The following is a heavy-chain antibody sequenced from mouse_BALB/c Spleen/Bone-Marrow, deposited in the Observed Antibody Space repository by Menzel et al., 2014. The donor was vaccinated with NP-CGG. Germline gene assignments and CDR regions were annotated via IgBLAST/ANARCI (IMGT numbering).Heavy chain of an antibody. J-gene: IGHJ3*01. CDR1: GYSIASGFF. V-gene: IGHV3-6*02. Sequence: EVKLMESGPGLVKPSQSLSLTCSVTGYSIASGFFWNWIRQFPGNKLEWMGYISFDGTNNYDPSPKNRISITRDTSKNQFFLKLNSVTTEDTATYYCARGNYYWFAYWGQGTLVTVSA. CDR2: ISFDGTN. D-gene: IGHD1-1*01. CDR3: ARGNYYWFAY.